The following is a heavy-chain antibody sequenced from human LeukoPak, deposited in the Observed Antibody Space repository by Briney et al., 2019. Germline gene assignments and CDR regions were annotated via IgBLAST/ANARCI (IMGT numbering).Heavy chain of an antibody. J-gene: IGHJ4*02. CDR1: GFTVSSNY. CDR3: VRDSNLSFDY. CDR2: INTDGTAT. D-gene: IGHD1-14*01. V-gene: IGHV3-74*01. Sequence: GGSLRLSCAASGFTVSSNYMHWVRQAPGKGLVWVSHINTDGTATTYADSVKGRFTISGDNAKNTLYLQMNSLRAEDTAVYYCVRDSNLSFDYWGQGALVTVSS.